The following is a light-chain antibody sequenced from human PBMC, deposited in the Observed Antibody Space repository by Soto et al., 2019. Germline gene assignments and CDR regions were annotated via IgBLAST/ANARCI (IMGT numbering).Light chain of an antibody. CDR2: GPS. Sequence: DIVVTQSPDSLAVSLGERATIHCKSSQSVIYSANNKNCLAWYQQKPGQAPRLLIYGPSSRAIGIPHRFSGSGSGTDFTLTISRLEPEDFAVYYCQHYGSSPFTFGGGTKVDI. V-gene: IGKV4-1*01. CDR1: QSVIYSANNKNC. J-gene: IGKJ4*01. CDR3: QHYGSSPFT.